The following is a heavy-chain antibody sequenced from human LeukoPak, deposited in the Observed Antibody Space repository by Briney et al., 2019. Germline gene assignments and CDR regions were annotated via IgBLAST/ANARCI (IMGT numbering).Heavy chain of an antibody. CDR3: ARDWNRYAY. Sequence: SDTLSLTCTVSGASISSTSYYWGWIRQPPGKGLEWIGSTYYRGTTYYNPSLKSRVTISVDTSKNQFSLQLCSVTAADTAVYYCARDWNRYAYWGQGTLVTVSS. J-gene: IGHJ4*02. V-gene: IGHV4-39*07. CDR1: GASISSTSYY. D-gene: IGHD1-1*01. CDR2: TYYRGTT.